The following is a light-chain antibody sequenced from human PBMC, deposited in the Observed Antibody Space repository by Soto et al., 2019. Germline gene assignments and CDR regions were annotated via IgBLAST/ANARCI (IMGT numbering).Light chain of an antibody. CDR2: GAS. CDR1: QSVSSSY. Sequence: EIVLTQSPGTLSLPPGERATLSCRASQSVSSSYLAWYQQKPGQAPRLLIYGASSRATGIPARFSGSGSGTDFTLTISNVEPEDSAVYYCHQRQSWPRTFGQGTKVDIK. CDR3: HQRQSWPRT. J-gene: IGKJ1*01. V-gene: IGKV3-20*01.